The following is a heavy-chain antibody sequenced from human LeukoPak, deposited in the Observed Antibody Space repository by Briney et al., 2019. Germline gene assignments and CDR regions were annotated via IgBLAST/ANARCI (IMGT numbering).Heavy chain of an antibody. CDR2: ISGSGGST. CDR1: GFTFSSYG. V-gene: IGHV3-23*01. CDR3: AKGLWDYYDSSGYYYYFDY. Sequence: GGSLRLSCAASGFTFSSYGMSWVRQAPGKGLEWVSSISGSGGSTYYADSVKGRFTISRDNSKNTLYLQMNSLRAEDTAVYYCAKGLWDYYDSSGYYYYFDYWGQGTLVTVSS. D-gene: IGHD3-22*01. J-gene: IGHJ4*02.